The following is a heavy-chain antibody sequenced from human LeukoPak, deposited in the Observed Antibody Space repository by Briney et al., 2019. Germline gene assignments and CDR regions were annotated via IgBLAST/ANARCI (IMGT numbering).Heavy chain of an antibody. J-gene: IGHJ5*02. V-gene: IGHV3-9*01. CDR3: ASGFSFDP. CDR1: GFTFDDYA. CDR2: ISWNSGSI. Sequence: PGRSLRLSCAASGFTFDDYAMHWVRQAPGKDLEWVSGISWNSGSIGYADSVKGRFTISRDNAKSSLYLQMNSLRAEDTALYYCASGFSFDPWGQGTLVTVSS. D-gene: IGHD3-10*01.